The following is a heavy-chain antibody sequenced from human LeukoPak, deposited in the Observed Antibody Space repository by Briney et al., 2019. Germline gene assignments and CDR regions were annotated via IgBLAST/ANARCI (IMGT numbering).Heavy chain of an antibody. CDR2: IGSTTSTI. J-gene: IGHJ4*02. V-gene: IGHV3-48*01. CDR3: ARARYDYVWGSPAD. CDR1: GFTFSSYS. D-gene: IGHD3-16*01. Sequence: PGGSLRLSCAASGFTFSSYSMNWVRQAPGEGLEWVSYIGSTTSTIYYADSVKGRFTISRDNAKNSLYLQMNSLRVEDTAVYYCARARYDYVWGSPADWGQGTLVTVSS.